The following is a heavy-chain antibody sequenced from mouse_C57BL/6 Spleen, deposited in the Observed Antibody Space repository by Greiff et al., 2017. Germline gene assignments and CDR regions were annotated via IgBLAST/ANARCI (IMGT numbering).Heavy chain of an antibody. D-gene: IGHD1-1*01. CDR3: ARDRGYYYGSLFDY. V-gene: IGHV8-12*01. CDR2: IYWDDDK. J-gene: IGHJ2*01. Sequence: QVTLKESGPGILQSSQTLSLTCSFSGFSLSTSGMGVSWIRQPSGKGLEWLAHIYWDDDKRYNPSLKSRLTIAKDTSRNQVFLKITSVDTADTATYYCARDRGYYYGSLFDYWGQGTTLTVSS. CDR1: GFSLSTSGMG.